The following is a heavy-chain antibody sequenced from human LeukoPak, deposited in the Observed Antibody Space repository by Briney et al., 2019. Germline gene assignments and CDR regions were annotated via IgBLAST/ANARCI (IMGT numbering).Heavy chain of an antibody. J-gene: IGHJ4*02. V-gene: IGHV3-23*01. CDR3: AKGSSAGPFRYGDYGEDY. CDR1: GFTFSSYA. Sequence: GGSLRLSCAASGFTFSSYAMSWVRQAPGKGLEWVSAISGSGGSTYYADSVKGRFTISRDNPKNTLYLQMNSLRAEDTAVYYCAKGSSAGPFRYGDYGEDYWGQGTLVTVSS. CDR2: ISGSGGST. D-gene: IGHD4-17*01.